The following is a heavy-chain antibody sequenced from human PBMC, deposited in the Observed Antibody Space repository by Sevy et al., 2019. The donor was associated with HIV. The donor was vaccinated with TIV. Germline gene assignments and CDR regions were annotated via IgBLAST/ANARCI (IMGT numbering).Heavy chain of an antibody. CDR2: ISDNGGET. CDR3: AKTIFGVAQVFDM. CDR1: GFNSGSYS. Sequence: GGSLRLSCAFSGFNSGSYSMNWVRQGPGKGLEWVAGISDNGGETYHAVSVKGRFTVARDNSKNTLFLQMNSLRAEDTAVYYCAKTIFGVAQVFDMWGQGTMVTVSS. J-gene: IGHJ3*02. D-gene: IGHD3-3*01. V-gene: IGHV3-23*01.